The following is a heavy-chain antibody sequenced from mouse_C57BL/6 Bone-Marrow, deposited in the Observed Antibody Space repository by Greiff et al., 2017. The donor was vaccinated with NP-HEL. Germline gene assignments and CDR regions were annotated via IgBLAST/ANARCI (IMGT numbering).Heavy chain of an antibody. Sequence: VQLQQSGAELARPGASVKMSCKASGYTFTSYTMHWVKQRPGQGLEWIGYINPSSGYTKYNQKFKDKATLTADKSSSTAYRQLSSLTSEDSAVYYCARGTFYYFDYWGQGTTLTVSS. CDR3: ARGTFYYFDY. V-gene: IGHV1-4*01. J-gene: IGHJ2*01. CDR2: INPSSGYT. CDR1: GYTFTSYT.